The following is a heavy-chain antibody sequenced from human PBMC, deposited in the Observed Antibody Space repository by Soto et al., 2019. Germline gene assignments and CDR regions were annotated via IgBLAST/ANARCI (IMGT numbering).Heavy chain of an antibody. CDR3: ARHKARDILTGYYTLFDY. CDR2: IYYSGST. J-gene: IGHJ4*02. CDR1: GGSISSYY. D-gene: IGHD3-9*01. V-gene: IGHV4-59*08. Sequence: SETLSLTCTVSGGSISSYYWSWIRQPPGKGLEWIGYIYYSGSTNYNPSLKSRVTISVDTSKNQFSLKLSSVTAADTAVYYCARHKARDILTGYYTLFDYWGQGTLVTVSS.